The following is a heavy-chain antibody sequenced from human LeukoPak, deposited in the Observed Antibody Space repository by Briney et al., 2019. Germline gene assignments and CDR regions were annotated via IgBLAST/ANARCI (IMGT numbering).Heavy chain of an antibody. CDR1: GNSISSGDYY. V-gene: IGHV4-61*02. Sequence: SETLSLTCTVSGNSISSGDYYWSWIRQPAGKGLEWIGRIYTSGSTTYNPSLKSRVTISGDTSENQFSLKLSSVTAADTAVYYCARHNRYKTGGLRAWGKGTTVTISS. CDR3: ARHNRYKTGGLRA. D-gene: IGHD1-14*01. CDR2: IYTSGST. J-gene: IGHJ6*04.